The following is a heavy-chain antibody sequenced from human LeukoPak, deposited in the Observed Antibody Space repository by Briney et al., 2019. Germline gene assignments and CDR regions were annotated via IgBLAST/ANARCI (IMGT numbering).Heavy chain of an antibody. CDR1: GFTFSNSA. CDR2: IRDDGSST. J-gene: IGHJ4*02. Sequence: PGGSLRLSCAASGFTFSNSAMTWVRQAPGEGLEWVSVIRDDGSSTYYTDSVKGRFTVSRDNSKNTVYLQMHSLRAEDTAVYYCASNYYGSGSYYNGGYYFDYWGQGTLVTVSS. D-gene: IGHD3-10*01. CDR3: ASNYYGSGSYYNGGYYFDY. V-gene: IGHV3-23*01.